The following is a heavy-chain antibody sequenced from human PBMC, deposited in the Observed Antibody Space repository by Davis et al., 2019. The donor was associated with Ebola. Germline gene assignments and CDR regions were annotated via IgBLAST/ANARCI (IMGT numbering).Heavy chain of an antibody. CDR1: GYSFTTYW. D-gene: IGHD6-13*01. J-gene: IGHJ2*01. Sequence: GSLRLSCKGSGYSFTTYWIGWVRQTPGKGLEWMGIIYPGDSDVRYSPSFQGQVTISADKSISTAYLQWSSLKASDTAMYYCVIRGSWYGHFDLWGRGTLVTVSS. V-gene: IGHV5-51*01. CDR2: IYPGDSDV. CDR3: VIRGSWYGHFDL.